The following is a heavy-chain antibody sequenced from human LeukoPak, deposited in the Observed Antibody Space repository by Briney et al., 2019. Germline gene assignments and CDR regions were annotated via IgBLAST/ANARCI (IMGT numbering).Heavy chain of an antibody. Sequence: GGSLRLSCAASGFTFSSYSMNWVRQAPGKGLEWVSSISSSSSYIYYADSVKGRFTISRDNAKNSLYLQMNSLRPEDTAFYYCAKDFGQITAAIGYWGQGTLVTVSS. D-gene: IGHD2-2*01. CDR1: GFTFSSYS. V-gene: IGHV3-21*04. CDR3: AKDFGQITAAIGY. J-gene: IGHJ4*02. CDR2: ISSSSSYI.